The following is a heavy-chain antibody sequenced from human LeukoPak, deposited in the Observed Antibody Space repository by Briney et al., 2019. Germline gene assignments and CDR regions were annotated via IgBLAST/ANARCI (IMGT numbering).Heavy chain of an antibody. J-gene: IGHJ4*02. Sequence: ASMKVSCKASGGTFNSYAMSWVRQAPGKGLEWVSAISGSGDSTYYGDSVKGRFTISRDNSKNTLYLQMNSLRAEDTAVYYCAKTRPLDSSSWSHGDYWGQGTLVTVSS. CDR1: GGTFNSYA. CDR3: AKTRPLDSSSWSHGDY. CDR2: ISGSGDST. V-gene: IGHV3-23*01. D-gene: IGHD6-13*01.